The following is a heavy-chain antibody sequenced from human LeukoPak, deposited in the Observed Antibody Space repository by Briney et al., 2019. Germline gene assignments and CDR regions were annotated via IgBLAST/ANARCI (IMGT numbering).Heavy chain of an antibody. CDR2: ISSSSSYI. CDR3: AREGSGARQQLHSQFYYYYMDV. V-gene: IGHV3-21*01. CDR1: GFTFSSYS. D-gene: IGHD6-13*01. Sequence: GGSLRLSCAASGFTFSSYSMNWVRQAPGKGLEWVSSISSSSSYIYYADSVKGRFTISRDNAKNSLYLQMNSLRAEDTAVYYCAREGSGARQQLHSQFYYYYMDVWGKGTTVTVSS. J-gene: IGHJ6*03.